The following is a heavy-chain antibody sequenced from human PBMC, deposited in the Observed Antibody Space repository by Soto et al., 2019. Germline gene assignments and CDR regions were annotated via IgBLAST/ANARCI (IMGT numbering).Heavy chain of an antibody. Sequence: APVKVSCKSSGYTFTGYYMHWVRQAPGQGREWLGWINPNSGDTNYAQKFQVRVTMTRDTSISTAYMELSRLRSDDTAVYYCARDPAPTDCSGGSCYSRGFDYWGQGILVTVSS. CDR2: INPNSGDT. D-gene: IGHD2-15*01. V-gene: IGHV1-2*02. CDR1: GYTFTGYY. J-gene: IGHJ4*02. CDR3: ARDPAPTDCSGGSCYSRGFDY.